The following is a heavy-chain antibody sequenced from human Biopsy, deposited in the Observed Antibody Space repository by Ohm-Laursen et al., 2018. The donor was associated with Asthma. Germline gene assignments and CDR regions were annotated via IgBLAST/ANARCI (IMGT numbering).Heavy chain of an antibody. Sequence: SLRLSCSASGFDLRDYTMNWVRQAPGKGLEWVASISSLSRYIYHATSLWGRFTISRDNAKRSLYLQMDSLRGDDTAVYYCSRDFTIGSGSPFHFWGRGTLVTVSS. J-gene: IGHJ4*02. V-gene: IGHV3-21*01. D-gene: IGHD3-10*01. CDR3: SRDFTIGSGSPFHF. CDR2: ISSLSRYI. CDR1: GFDLRDYT.